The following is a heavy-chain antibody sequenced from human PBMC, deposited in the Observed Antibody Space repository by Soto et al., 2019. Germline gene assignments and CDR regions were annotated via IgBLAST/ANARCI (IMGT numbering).Heavy chain of an antibody. D-gene: IGHD6-19*01. J-gene: IGHJ5*02. CDR3: ARVGPGYSSGWLQA. CDR1: GFTVSSNY. Sequence: GGSLRLSCAASGFTVSSNYMSWVRQAPGKGLEWVSVIYSGGSTYYADSVKGRFTISRDNSKNTLYLQMNSLRAEDTAVYYCARVGPGYSSGWLQAWGQGTLVTVSS. V-gene: IGHV3-53*01. CDR2: IYSGGST.